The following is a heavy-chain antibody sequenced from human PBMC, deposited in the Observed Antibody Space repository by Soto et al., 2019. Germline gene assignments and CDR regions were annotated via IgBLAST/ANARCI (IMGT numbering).Heavy chain of an antibody. J-gene: IGHJ6*02. V-gene: IGHV1-69*01. D-gene: IGHD1-1*01. CDR3: ARGFNSDLYYYYGMDV. Sequence: QVQLVQSGAEVKKPGSSVKVSCKASGGTFSSYAISWVRQAPGQGLEWMGGIIPIFGTANYAQKFQGRVTITADESTSTAYMELGSLRSEDTAVYYCARGFNSDLYYYYGMDVWGQGTTVTVSS. CDR1: GGTFSSYA. CDR2: IIPIFGTA.